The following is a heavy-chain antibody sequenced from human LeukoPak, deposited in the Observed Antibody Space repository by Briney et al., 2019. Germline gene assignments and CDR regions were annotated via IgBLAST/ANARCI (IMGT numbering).Heavy chain of an antibody. CDR3: ARHAVVPAPCFDY. D-gene: IGHD2-2*01. CDR1: GGSISSSSYY. CDR2: ISYSGSS. J-gene: IGHJ4*02. V-gene: IGHV4-39*01. Sequence: PSETLSLTCTVSGGSISSSSYYWGWIRQPPGKGLEWVGSISYSGSSYYSSSLKSRVTISVDTSTNQFSLKLSSVTAADTAVYYCARHAVVPAPCFDYWGQGTLVTVSS.